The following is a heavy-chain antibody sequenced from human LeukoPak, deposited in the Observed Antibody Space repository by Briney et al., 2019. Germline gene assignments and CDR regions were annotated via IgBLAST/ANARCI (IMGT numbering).Heavy chain of an antibody. D-gene: IGHD6-13*01. J-gene: IGHJ4*02. CDR3: AKELYSSSWSYYFDY. CDR2: IWYDGSNK. CDR1: GFTFSSYG. V-gene: IGHV3-33*06. Sequence: GGSLRLSCAASGFTFSSYGMHWVRQAPGKGLEWVAVIWYDGSNKYYADSVKGRFTISRDNSKNTLYLQMNSPRAEDTAVYYCAKELYSSSWSYYFDYWGQGTLVTVSS.